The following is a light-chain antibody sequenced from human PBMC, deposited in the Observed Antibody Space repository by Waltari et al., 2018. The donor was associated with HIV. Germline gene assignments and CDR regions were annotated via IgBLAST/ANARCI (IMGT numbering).Light chain of an antibody. Sequence: SYELTQPPSVSVSPGQTASITCSGDKLGDKYACWYQQKPGQSPVLVIYQDSKRPSGSPERFSGSNSGNTATLTISGTQAMDEADYYCQAWDSSTAVVFGGGTKLTVL. CDR1: KLGDKY. CDR2: QDS. V-gene: IGLV3-1*01. J-gene: IGLJ2*01. CDR3: QAWDSSTAVV.